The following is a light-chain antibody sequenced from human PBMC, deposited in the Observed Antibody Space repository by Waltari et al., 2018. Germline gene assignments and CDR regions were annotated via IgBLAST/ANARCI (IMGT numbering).Light chain of an antibody. CDR3: YSTDSSGNHRV. CDR1: DLPKKY. J-gene: IGLJ3*02. V-gene: IGLV3-10*01. CDR2: EDT. Sequence: SYELTQPPSVSVSPGQTARITCSGDDLPKKYAYWYQQKPGQAPVVVIYEDTKRPSGIPERVSVSSSGTMATFTISGAQVEDEADYYCYSTDSSGNHRVFGRGTKLTVL.